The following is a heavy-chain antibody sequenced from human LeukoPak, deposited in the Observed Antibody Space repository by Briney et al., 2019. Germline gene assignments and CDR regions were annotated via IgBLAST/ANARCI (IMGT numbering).Heavy chain of an antibody. CDR2: ISAYNGNT. CDR3: ARDRLYESSGYYLGFDY. D-gene: IGHD3-22*01. Sequence: ASVNDSCKATGYTFTSYGISWVRQAPGQGLEWMGWISAYNGNTNYAQKLQGRVTMTTDTSTSTAYMELRSLRSDDTAVYCCARDRLYESSGYYLGFDYWGQGTLVTVSS. CDR1: GYTFTSYG. J-gene: IGHJ4*02. V-gene: IGHV1-18*01.